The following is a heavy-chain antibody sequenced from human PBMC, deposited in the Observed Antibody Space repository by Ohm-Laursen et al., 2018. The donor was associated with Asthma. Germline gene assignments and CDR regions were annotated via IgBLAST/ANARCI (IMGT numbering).Heavy chain of an antibody. J-gene: IGHJ1*01. CDR3: ARIGPEWELPGREYSLHH. CDR2: ISTASSFI. V-gene: IGHV3-21*01. Sequence: SLRLSCTASGYTFSRYSIHWLRQIPGKGLEWVASISTASSFIYYADSVRGRFTTSRDNARNSVYLQMNSLRAEDTALYYCARIGPEWELPGREYSLHHWGEGTLVTVSS. D-gene: IGHD1-26*01. CDR1: GYTFSRYS.